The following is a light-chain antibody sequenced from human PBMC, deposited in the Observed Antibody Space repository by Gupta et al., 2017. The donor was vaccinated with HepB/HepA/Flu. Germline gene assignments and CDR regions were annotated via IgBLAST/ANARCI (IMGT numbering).Light chain of an antibody. CDR1: KLGDKY. V-gene: IGLV3-1*01. Sequence: SYELTQRPSVSVSPGQTASITCSGDKLGDKYVCWYQQKPGQSPVVVIYQDTKRPSGIPERFSGSNSGNTATLTISGTQAMDEADYYCQAWDSIIYLVFGGGTKLTVL. CDR2: QDT. J-gene: IGLJ2*01. CDR3: QAWDSIIYLV.